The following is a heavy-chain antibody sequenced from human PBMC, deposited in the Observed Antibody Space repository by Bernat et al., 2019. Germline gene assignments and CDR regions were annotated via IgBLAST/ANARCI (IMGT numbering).Heavy chain of an antibody. CDR3: ARHPGYTSGWSDY. D-gene: IGHD6-19*01. CDR2: IHPGDSDT. J-gene: IGHJ4*02. Sequence: EVQLVQSGAEVKKPGESLRISCKGSGYSFTSYWIGWVRQMPGKGLEWLGIIHPGDSDTRYSPSFQGHVTISAEKSISTAYLQWSSLKASDTAMYYCARHPGYTSGWSDYWGQGTLVTVSS. V-gene: IGHV5-51*01. CDR1: GYSFTSYW.